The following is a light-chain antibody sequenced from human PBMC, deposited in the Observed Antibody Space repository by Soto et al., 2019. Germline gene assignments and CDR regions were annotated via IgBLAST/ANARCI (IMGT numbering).Light chain of an antibody. Sequence: QSALTQPASVSGSPGQSITISCTGTSSDVGSYNLVSWYQQHPGKAPNLMIYEVSKRPSGVSNRFSGSKSGNTASLTISGLQAEDEADYYCCSYAGSPYVFGTGTKLTVL. CDR3: CSYAGSPYV. CDR1: SSDVGSYNL. J-gene: IGLJ1*01. CDR2: EVS. V-gene: IGLV2-23*02.